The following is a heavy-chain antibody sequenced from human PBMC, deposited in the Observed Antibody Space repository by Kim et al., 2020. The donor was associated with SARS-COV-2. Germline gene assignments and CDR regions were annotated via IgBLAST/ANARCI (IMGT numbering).Heavy chain of an antibody. CDR3: ARGGIAAAGYYYYYGIGV. V-gene: IGHV1-69*06. CDR1: GGTFSSYA. CDR2: IIPIFGTA. Sequence: SVKVSCKASGGTFSSYAISWVRQAPGQGLEWMGGIIPIFGTANYAQKFQGRVTITEDKSTSTVYMELSSLRSEDTAGYYCARGGIAAAGYYYYYGIGVWGQGTTVTVSS. J-gene: IGHJ6*02. D-gene: IGHD6-13*01.